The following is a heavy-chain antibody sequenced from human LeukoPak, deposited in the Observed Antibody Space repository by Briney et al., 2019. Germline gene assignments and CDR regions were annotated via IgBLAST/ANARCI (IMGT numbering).Heavy chain of an antibody. CDR3: ARISGSGSYYGPFDY. CDR2: ISSSSSYI. Sequence: GGSLRLSCAASGFTFSSYRMNWVRRAPGKGLEWVSSISSSSSYIYYADSVKGRFTISRDNAKNSLYLQMNSLRVDDTAVYYCARISGSGSYYGPFDYWGQGTLVTVSS. D-gene: IGHD3-10*01. J-gene: IGHJ4*02. CDR1: GFTFSSYR. V-gene: IGHV3-21*04.